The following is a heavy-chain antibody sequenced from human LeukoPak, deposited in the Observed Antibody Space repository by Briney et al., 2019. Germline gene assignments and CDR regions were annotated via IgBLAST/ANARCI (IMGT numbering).Heavy chain of an antibody. CDR3: ARDVVRFLEWLSFSYSIYYGMDV. V-gene: IGHV1-18*01. J-gene: IGHJ6*02. D-gene: IGHD3-3*01. Sequence: ASVTVSCTASGYTFTSYGISWVRQAPGQGLEWMGWISAYNGNTNYAQKLQGRVTMTTDTSTSTAYMELRSLRSDDTAVYYCARDVVRFLEWLSFSYSIYYGMDVWGQGTTVTVSS. CDR2: ISAYNGNT. CDR1: GYTFTSYG.